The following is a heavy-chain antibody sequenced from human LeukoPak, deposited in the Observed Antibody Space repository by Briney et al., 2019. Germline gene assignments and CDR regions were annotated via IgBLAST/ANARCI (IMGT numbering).Heavy chain of an antibody. D-gene: IGHD3-22*01. Sequence: TSETLSLTCTVSGYSISSGYYWGWIRQPPGQGLEWIGSIYYSGSTYYNPSLKSRVTISVDTSKNQFSLKLSSVTAADTAVYYCARQGVFYYDSSGNAFQHWGQGTLVTVSS. CDR2: IYYSGST. CDR1: GYSISSGYY. J-gene: IGHJ1*01. V-gene: IGHV4-38-2*02. CDR3: ARQGVFYYDSSGNAFQH.